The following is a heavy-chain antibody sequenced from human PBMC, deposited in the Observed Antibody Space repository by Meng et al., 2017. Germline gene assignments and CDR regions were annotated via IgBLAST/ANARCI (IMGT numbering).Heavy chain of an antibody. Sequence: VPLSQWGAGPVNPSEPLSLACSVYGGSFSGYYWSWIRQPPGKGLEWIGEINHSGSTNYNPSLKSRVTISVDTSKNQFSLKLSSVTAADTAVYYCARGRRSTWIQRFDYWGQGTLVTVSS. CDR2: INHSGST. CDR1: GGSFSGYY. V-gene: IGHV4-34*01. J-gene: IGHJ4*02. CDR3: ARGRRSTWIQRFDY. D-gene: IGHD5-18*01.